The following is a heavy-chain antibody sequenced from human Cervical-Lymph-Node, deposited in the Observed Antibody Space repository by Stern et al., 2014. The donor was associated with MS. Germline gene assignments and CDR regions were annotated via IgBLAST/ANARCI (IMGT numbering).Heavy chain of an antibody. Sequence: HVPLVQSGAEVKKPGASMTISCKTSGYNFIDHAIHWVRQAPGQRLEWMGWINGGPGTTKYSQKFQGRVSFTRDKAASAAYMDLSSLSPDDTAVYYCARQPDYSDFLDFWGQGTLVTVSS. CDR3: ARQPDYSDFLDF. CDR2: INGGPGTT. J-gene: IGHJ4*02. CDR1: GYNFIDHA. V-gene: IGHV1-3*01. D-gene: IGHD4-11*01.